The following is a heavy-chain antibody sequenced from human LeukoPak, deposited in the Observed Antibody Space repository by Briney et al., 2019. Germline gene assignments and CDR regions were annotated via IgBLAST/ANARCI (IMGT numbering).Heavy chain of an antibody. CDR1: GGTFSSYA. CDR3: ARGLHGGPLNQYFDY. CDR2: IIPIFGTA. D-gene: IGHD2-15*01. J-gene: IGHJ4*02. Sequence: GASVKVSCKASGGTFSSYAISWVRQAPGQGLEWMEGIIPIFGTANYAQKFQGRVTITADESTSTAYMELSSLRSEDTAVYYCARGLHGGPLNQYFDYWGQGALVTVSS. V-gene: IGHV1-69*13.